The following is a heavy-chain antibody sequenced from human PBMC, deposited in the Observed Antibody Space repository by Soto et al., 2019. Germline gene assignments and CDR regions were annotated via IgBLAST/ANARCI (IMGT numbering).Heavy chain of an antibody. V-gene: IGHV3-23*01. D-gene: IGHD3-22*01. CDR2: ISANGRGT. CDR3: VKKRSYDRSNYDHFDY. Sequence: EVQLLESGGSLVQPGRSLRLSCATSGFSFTTYPMSWVRQAPGKGLGWVTAISANGRGTSYADSVKGRFTILRDNSKNTLYLQMNSLRAEDTAVYFCVKKRSYDRSNYDHFDYWGQGTLVTVSS. CDR1: GFSFTTYP. J-gene: IGHJ4*02.